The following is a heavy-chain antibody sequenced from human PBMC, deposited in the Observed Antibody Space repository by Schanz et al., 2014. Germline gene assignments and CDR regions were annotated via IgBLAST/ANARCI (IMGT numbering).Heavy chain of an antibody. V-gene: IGHV3-23*04. CDR1: GFTFRTYG. J-gene: IGHJ4*02. Sequence: VQLVESGGGVVQPGGSLRLSCAASGFTFRTYGIHWVRQAPGKGLEWVSCIRGSGGSTLYADSVQGRFTISRDDSKSMLYLKMNSLRAEDTAVYYCAKGKSEVRGIILDYWGQGTMVVVSS. CDR2: IRGSGGST. D-gene: IGHD3-10*01. CDR3: AKGKSEVRGIILDY.